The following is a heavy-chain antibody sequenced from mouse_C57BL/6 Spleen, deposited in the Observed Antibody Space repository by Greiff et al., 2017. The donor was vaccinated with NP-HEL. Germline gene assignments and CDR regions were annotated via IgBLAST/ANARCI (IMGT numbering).Heavy chain of an antibody. Sequence: EVKLMESGGGLVKPGGSLKLSCAASGFTFSSYAMSWVRQTPEKRLEWVATISDGGSYTYYPDNVKGRFTISRDNAKNNLYLQMSHLKSEDTAMYYCAKNYDHYFDDWGQGTTLTVSS. D-gene: IGHD2-4*01. J-gene: IGHJ2*01. CDR3: AKNYDHYFDD. CDR2: ISDGGSYT. CDR1: GFTFSSYA. V-gene: IGHV5-4*03.